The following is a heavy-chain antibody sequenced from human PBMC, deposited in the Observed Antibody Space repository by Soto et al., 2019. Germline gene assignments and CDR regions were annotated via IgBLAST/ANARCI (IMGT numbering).Heavy chain of an antibody. CDR1: GFTFSSYA. V-gene: IGHV3-23*01. D-gene: IGHD7-27*01. Sequence: VGSLRLSCAASGFTFSSYAMSWVRQAPGKGLEWVSAISGSGGSTYYADSVKGRFTISRDNSKNTLYLQMNSLRAEDTAVYYCAKDPSGPGSRDYWGQGTLVTVSS. J-gene: IGHJ4*02. CDR3: AKDPSGPGSRDY. CDR2: ISGSGGST.